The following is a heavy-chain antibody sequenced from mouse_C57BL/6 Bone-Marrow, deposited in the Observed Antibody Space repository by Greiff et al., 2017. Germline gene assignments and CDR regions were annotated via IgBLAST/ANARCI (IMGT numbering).Heavy chain of an antibody. V-gene: IGHV1-54*01. CDR2: INPGSGGT. CDR3: ATWPDAMDY. CDR1: GYAFTNYL. J-gene: IGHJ4*01. Sequence: QVQLQQSGAELVRPGTSVKVSCKASGYAFTNYLIEWVKQRPGQGLEWIGVINPGSGGTNYNEKFKGKATLTADNSSSTAYMQLSSLTSEDSAVYFCATWPDAMDYWGQGTSVTVAS.